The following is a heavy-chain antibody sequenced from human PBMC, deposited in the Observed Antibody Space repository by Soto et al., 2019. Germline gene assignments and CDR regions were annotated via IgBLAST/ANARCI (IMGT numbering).Heavy chain of an antibody. V-gene: IGHV4-34*01. J-gene: IGHJ6*03. CDR1: GGSFSGYY. CDR2: INHSGST. Sequence: SETLSLTCAVYGGSFSGYYWSWIRQPPGKGLEWIGEINHSGSTNYNPSLKSRVTISVDTSKNQFSLKLSSVTAADTAVYYCASHPHDNWNYDYYYYMDVWGKGTKVTVSS. D-gene: IGHD1-20*01. CDR3: ASHPHDNWNYDYYYYMDV.